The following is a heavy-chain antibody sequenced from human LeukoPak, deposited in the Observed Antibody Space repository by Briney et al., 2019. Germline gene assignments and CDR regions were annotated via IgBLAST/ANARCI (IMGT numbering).Heavy chain of an antibody. CDR3: ARGDGYNDAEYLQH. V-gene: IGHV3-33*01. D-gene: IGHD5-24*01. CDR1: GFTFSSYG. Sequence: GGSLRLSCAASGFTFSSYGMHWVRQAPGKGLERVAVIWYDGSKYYGDSVKGRFTISRDNSKKTLYLQMNSLRVEDTAVYYCARGDGYNDAEYLQHWGKGTLVTVS. J-gene: IGHJ1*01. CDR2: IWYDGSK.